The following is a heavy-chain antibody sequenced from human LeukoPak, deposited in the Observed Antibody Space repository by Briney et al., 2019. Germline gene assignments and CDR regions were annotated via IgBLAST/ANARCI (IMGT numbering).Heavy chain of an antibody. CDR3: AKGRQLLDP. D-gene: IGHD1-26*01. CDR2: ISGSSGTI. J-gene: IGHJ5*02. CDR1: GFSITNYA. Sequence: PGGSLRLSCAASGFSITNYAMSWVRQAPGKGLEWVSSISGSSGTIDYAESVKGRFIISRDNSKNAHYLQMNSLRPEDTATYYCAKGRQLLDPWGQGTLVTVSS. V-gene: IGHV3-23*01.